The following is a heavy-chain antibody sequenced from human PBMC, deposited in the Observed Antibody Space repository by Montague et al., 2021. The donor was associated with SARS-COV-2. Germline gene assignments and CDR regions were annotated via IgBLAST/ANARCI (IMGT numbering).Heavy chain of an antibody. D-gene: IGHD2-15*01. CDR3: ASQPYGNHLPPPGY. CDR2: TYYRSKWYN. V-gene: IGHV6-1*01. Sequence: CAISGDSVSSNSAAWNWIRQSPSRGLEWLGRTYYRSKWYNDYAVSVKSRITINPDTSKNQLSLKLSSVTAAVTAVYYCASQPYGNHLPPPGYWGQGTLVTVSS. J-gene: IGHJ4*02. CDR1: GDSVSSNSAA.